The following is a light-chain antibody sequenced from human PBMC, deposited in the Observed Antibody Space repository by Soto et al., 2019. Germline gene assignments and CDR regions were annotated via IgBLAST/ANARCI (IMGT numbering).Light chain of an antibody. J-gene: IGLJ1*01. CDR1: STNIGDNY. CDR2: AGN. V-gene: IGLV2-23*01. Sequence: QSVLTQPPSVSAAPGQRVSISCSGTSTNIGDNYVSWYQQHPGKAPKLIIYAGNKRPSGLSTRFSGSNSGNTASLTIYGLQAEDEADYYCCSFSGRSTYVFGTGTKVTVL. CDR3: CSFSGRSTYV.